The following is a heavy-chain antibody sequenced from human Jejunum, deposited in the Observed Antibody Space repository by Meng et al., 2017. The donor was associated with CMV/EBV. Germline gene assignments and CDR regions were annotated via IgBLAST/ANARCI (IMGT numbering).Heavy chain of an antibody. CDR2: INPISGGT. Sequence: RASGYTLTDYYIHWLPQAPGQGLEWVGWINPISGGTNSAQKFQGRVTMTTDTSISTAYLELNRLTSDDTAVYYCARDGSTTSTDYWGQGTLVTVSS. V-gene: IGHV1-2*02. CDR1: GYTLTDYY. CDR3: ARDGSTTSTDY. D-gene: IGHD1-1*01. J-gene: IGHJ4*02.